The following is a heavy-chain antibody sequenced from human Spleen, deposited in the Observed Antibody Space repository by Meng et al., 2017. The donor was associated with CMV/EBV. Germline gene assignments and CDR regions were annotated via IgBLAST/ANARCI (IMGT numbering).Heavy chain of an antibody. D-gene: IGHD1-14*01. J-gene: IGHJ5*02. CDR1: GFTFTDYY. Sequence: GGSLRLSCSASGFTFTDYYMTWVRQAPGKGLEWISYITRSATSKYYADSVKGRFTISRDNAKNSLYLQMNSLRAEDTAVYYCAKVSYISRLFDPWGQGTLVTVSS. CDR3: AKVSYISRLFDP. V-gene: IGHV3-11*01. CDR2: ITRSATSK.